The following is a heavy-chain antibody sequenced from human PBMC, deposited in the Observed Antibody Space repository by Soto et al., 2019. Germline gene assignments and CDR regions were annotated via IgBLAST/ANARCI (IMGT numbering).Heavy chain of an antibody. J-gene: IGHJ5*02. CDR2: IYPGDSDT. V-gene: IGHV5-51*01. CDR1: GYSFTSYW. CDR3: ARGYCTTTICDPWFDP. Sequence: LKISCTGVGYSFTSYWIGWVRQMPGKGLEWMGIIYPGDSDTRYSPSFQGQVTISADKSITTAYLQWSSLKASDTAMYYCARGYCTTTICDPWFDPWGQGXLVTVSS. D-gene: IGHD2-2*01.